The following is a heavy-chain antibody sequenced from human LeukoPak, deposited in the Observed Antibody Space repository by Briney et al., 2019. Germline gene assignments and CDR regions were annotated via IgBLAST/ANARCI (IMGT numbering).Heavy chain of an antibody. CDR1: GGSVSSGSYY. Sequence: SETLSLTCTVSGGSVSSGSYYWSWIRQPPGKGLEWIGYIYYSGSTNYNPSLKSRVTISVDTSKNQFSLKLSSVTAADTAVYYCARVGSYYDAFDIWGQGTMVTASS. CDR2: IYYSGST. J-gene: IGHJ3*02. CDR3: ARVGSYYDAFDI. V-gene: IGHV4-61*01. D-gene: IGHD2-8*01.